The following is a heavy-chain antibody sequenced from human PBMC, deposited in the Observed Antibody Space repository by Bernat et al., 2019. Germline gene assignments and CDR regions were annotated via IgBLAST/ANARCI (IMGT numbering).Heavy chain of an antibody. J-gene: IGHJ6*02. CDR3: ARDSPSGGSWYDYDYYGMDV. CDR2: IKQDGSEK. V-gene: IGHV3-7*03. Sequence: EVQLVESGGGLVQPGGSLRLSCAASGFTFSSYWMSWVRQAPGKGLEWVANIKQDGSEKYYVGSVKGGYTMSRDNAKNSLYLKMNSLRAEGTAVYYCARDSPSGGSWYDYDYYGMDVWGQGTTVTVSS. D-gene: IGHD6-13*01. CDR1: GFTFSSYW.